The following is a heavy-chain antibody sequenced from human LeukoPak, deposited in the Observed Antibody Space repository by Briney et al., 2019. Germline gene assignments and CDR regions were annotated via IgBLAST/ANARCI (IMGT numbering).Heavy chain of an antibody. CDR2: IIPIFGTA. V-gene: IGHV1-69*05. D-gene: IGHD2-2*02. CDR3: ARSKGHCSSTSCYNYYYYYMDV. Sequence: ASVKVSCKASGGTFSSYAISWVRQAPGQGLEWMGGIIPIFGTANYAQKFQGRVTITTDESTSTAYMELSSLRSEDTAVYYCARSKGHCSSTSCYNYYYYYMDVWGKGTTVTVSS. J-gene: IGHJ6*03. CDR1: GGTFSSYA.